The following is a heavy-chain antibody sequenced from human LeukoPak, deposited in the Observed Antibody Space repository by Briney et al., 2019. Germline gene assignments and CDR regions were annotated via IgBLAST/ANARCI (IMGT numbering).Heavy chain of an antibody. CDR2: ISSSSSTI. D-gene: IGHD3-22*01. J-gene: IGHJ4*02. Sequence: GGSLRLSCAASGFTFSSYSMNWVRQAPGKGLEWVSYISSSSSTIYYADSVKGRFTISRDNAKNSLYLQMNSLRAEDTAVYYCARSTNYYDISGYPDYWGQGTLVTVSS. CDR1: GFTFSSYS. V-gene: IGHV3-48*01. CDR3: ARSTNYYDISGYPDY.